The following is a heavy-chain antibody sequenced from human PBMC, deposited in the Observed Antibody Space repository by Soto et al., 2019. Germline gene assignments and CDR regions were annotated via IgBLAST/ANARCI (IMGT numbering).Heavy chain of an antibody. Sequence: QVQLQQWGAGLLKPSETLSLTCAVYGGSFSGYYWSWIRQPPGKGLEWIGEINHTGSINYNPSLWSRVTISVDTSKDPFPLKLSSVPAADTAVYYCARGTGNQWLGGALDIWGQGTVVTVSS. CDR3: ARGTGNQWLGGALDI. CDR1: GGSFSGYY. CDR2: INHTGSI. V-gene: IGHV4-34*01. D-gene: IGHD6-19*01. J-gene: IGHJ3*02.